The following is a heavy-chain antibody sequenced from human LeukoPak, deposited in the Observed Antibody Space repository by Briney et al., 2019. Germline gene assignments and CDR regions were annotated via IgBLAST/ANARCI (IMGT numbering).Heavy chain of an antibody. V-gene: IGHV3-21*01. J-gene: IGHJ4*02. Sequence: GGSLRLSCAASGFTFSSYEMNWVRQAPGKGLEWVSSISSSSSYIYYADSVKGRFTISRDNAKNSLYLQMNSLRAEDTAVYYCARAVPYFPFDYWGQGTLATVSS. CDR2: ISSSSSYI. D-gene: IGHD2-21*01. CDR1: GFTFSSYE. CDR3: ARAVPYFPFDY.